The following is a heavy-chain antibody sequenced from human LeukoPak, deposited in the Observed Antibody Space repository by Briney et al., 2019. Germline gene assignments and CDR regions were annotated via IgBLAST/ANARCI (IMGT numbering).Heavy chain of an antibody. D-gene: IGHD5-24*01. J-gene: IGHJ3*02. CDR2: VFYTGDT. Sequence: SQTLSLTCTVSGGSISSSSYFWGWIRQPPEKGLEWIGSVFYTGDTYYSPSFKSRVTLSVDVYKNHFSLRLTSVTAADAAVYYCARVLRDGHNDPFDNWGQGTLVSVSS. CDR3: ARVLRDGHNDPFDN. CDR1: GGSISSSSYF. V-gene: IGHV4-39*01.